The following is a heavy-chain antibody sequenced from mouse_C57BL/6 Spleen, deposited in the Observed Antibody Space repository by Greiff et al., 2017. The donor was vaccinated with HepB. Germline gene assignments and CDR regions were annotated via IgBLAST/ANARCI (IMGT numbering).Heavy chain of an antibody. J-gene: IGHJ3*01. CDR2: IYPGDGDT. CDR1: GYSFSSYW. CDR3: GYGNYIWFAC. D-gene: IGHD2-1*01. Sequence: QVQLQQSGAELVKPGASVKISCKASGYSFSSYWMNWVKQRPGQGLEWIGQIYPGDGDTNYNGKFKGKATLTADKSSSTAYMQLSSLTSEDAAVYYCGYGNYIWFACWGQGTLVTVS. V-gene: IGHV1-80*01.